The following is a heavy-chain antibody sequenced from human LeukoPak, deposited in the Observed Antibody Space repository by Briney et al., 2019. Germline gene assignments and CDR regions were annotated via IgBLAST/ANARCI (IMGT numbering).Heavy chain of an antibody. V-gene: IGHV3-66*01. CDR2: IYTRGNS. D-gene: IGHD3-3*01. CDR3: ARVETVAGIPFWN. Sequence: GGSLRLSCAASELTVSDDYMRWVRQAPGKGLEWVSVIYTRGNSYYADSVRGRFTISRDNSKNTLYLQMNSLRAEDTAVYYCARVETVAGIPFWNWGQGTLVTVSS. CDR1: ELTVSDDY. J-gene: IGHJ4*02.